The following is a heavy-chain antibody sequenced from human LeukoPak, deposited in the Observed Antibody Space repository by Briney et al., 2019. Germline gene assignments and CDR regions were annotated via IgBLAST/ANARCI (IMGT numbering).Heavy chain of an antibody. CDR2: IKQDGGEK. CDR3: VKDSPPRYSGSPPAY. Sequence: GGSLRLSCAASGFSFSTYWMTWVRQAPGKGLEWVANIKQDGGEKYYVDSVKGRFTISRDNAKNSLYLQMNSLRADDTAVYYCVKDSPPRYSGSPPAYWGQGTLVTVSS. D-gene: IGHD1-26*01. CDR1: GFSFSTYW. J-gene: IGHJ4*02. V-gene: IGHV3-7*03.